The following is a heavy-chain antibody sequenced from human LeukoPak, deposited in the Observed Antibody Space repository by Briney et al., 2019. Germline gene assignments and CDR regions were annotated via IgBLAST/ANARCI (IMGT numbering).Heavy chain of an antibody. Sequence: PSETLSLTCTVSGGSISSSSYYWGWIRQPPGKGLEWVSDISGSGGSTYYADSVKGRFTISRDNSKNTLYLQMNSLRAEDTAVYYCAKRIQSAMATGYWGQGTLVTVSS. CDR3: AKRIQSAMATGY. D-gene: IGHD5-18*01. CDR1: GGSISSSSYY. J-gene: IGHJ4*02. V-gene: IGHV3-23*01. CDR2: ISGSGGST.